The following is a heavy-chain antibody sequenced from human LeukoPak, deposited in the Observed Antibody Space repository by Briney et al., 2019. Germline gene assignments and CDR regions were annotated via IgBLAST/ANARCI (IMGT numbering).Heavy chain of an antibody. CDR3: ARDYGSGSYLTYDAFDI. J-gene: IGHJ3*02. V-gene: IGHV4-61*02. Sequence: SQTLSLTCTVSGGSISSGSYYWSWIRRPAGKGLEWIGRIYTSGSTNYNPSLKSRVTISVDTSKNQFSLKLSSVTAADTAVYYCARDYGSGSYLTYDAFDIWGQGTMVTVSS. CDR2: IYTSGST. CDR1: GGSISSGSYY. D-gene: IGHD3-10*01.